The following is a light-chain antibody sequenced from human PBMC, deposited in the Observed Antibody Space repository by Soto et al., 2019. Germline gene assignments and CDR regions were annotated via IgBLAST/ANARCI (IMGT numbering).Light chain of an antibody. V-gene: IGLV1-40*01. CDR1: SSNIGAGYD. CDR2: GNS. Sequence: SVLTHPPSVSGAPGQGVAISCTGSSSNIGAGYDVHWYQQLPGTAPKLLIYGNSNRPSGVPDRFSGSKSGTPASLAITGLQAEDEADYYCQSYDSSLSGLYVFGTGTKVTVL. CDR3: QSYDSSLSGLYV. J-gene: IGLJ1*01.